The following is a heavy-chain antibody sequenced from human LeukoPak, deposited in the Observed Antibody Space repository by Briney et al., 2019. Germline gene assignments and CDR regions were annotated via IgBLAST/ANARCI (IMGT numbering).Heavy chain of an antibody. D-gene: IGHD5-18*01. V-gene: IGHV4-59*12. CDR3: ARGGIQLWKT. CDR2: IYYSGST. CDR1: GGSISSYY. Sequence: SETLSLTCTVSGGSISSYYWSWIRQPPGKGLEWIGYIYYSGSTNYNPSLRSRVTISVDTSKNQFSLKLSSVTAADTAVYYCARGGIQLWKTWGQGTLVTVSS. J-gene: IGHJ5*02.